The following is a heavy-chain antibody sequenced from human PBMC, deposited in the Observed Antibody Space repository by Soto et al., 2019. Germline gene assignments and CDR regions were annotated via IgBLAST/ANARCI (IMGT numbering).Heavy chain of an antibody. V-gene: IGHV4-34*01. CDR2: INRSGST. J-gene: IGHJ4*02. CDR1: GGSFSGYY. D-gene: IGHD4-17*01. Sequence: QMQLQQWGAGLLKPSETLSPTCAVYGGSFSGYYYYWIRQPPGKGLEWIGEINRSGSTNYNPSLKSRVTISVDTSKNQFSLTLSSVTAADTAIYYCARGGLTTVPPLTWGQGTLVTVSS. CDR3: ARGGLTTVPPLT.